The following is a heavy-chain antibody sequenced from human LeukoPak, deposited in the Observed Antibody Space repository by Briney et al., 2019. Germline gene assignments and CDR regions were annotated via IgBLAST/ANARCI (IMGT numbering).Heavy chain of an antibody. Sequence: GGSLRLSCAASGLTFSSYAMSWVRQAPGKGLEWVSSISGSGDDTYYADSVKCRFTISRDNSKNTLYLQMNSLRAEDTGIYCCARSGTSWWYPAFDIWGQGTMVTVSS. CDR3: ARSGTSWWYPAFDI. D-gene: IGHD2-15*01. V-gene: IGHV3-23*01. CDR2: ISGSGDDT. J-gene: IGHJ3*02. CDR1: GLTFSSYA.